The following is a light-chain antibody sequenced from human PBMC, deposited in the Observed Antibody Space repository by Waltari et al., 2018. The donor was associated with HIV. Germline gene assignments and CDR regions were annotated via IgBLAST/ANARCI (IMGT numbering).Light chain of an antibody. CDR1: RPNLGPHY. V-gene: IGLV1-40*01. CDR3: QSYDSSLSGSV. Sequence: QSVLTQPPSGSGALGQRVTISCTGSRPNLGPHYVPWYQHLPGTAPKLLIYGNNNRPSGVPDRFSGSKSGTSASMAITGLQADDEADYFCQSYDSSLSGSVFGGGTKLTVL. CDR2: GNN. J-gene: IGLJ3*02.